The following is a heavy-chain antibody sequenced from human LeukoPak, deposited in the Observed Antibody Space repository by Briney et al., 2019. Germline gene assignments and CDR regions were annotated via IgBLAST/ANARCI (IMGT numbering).Heavy chain of an antibody. CDR2: INHSGST. D-gene: IGHD6-13*01. J-gene: IGHJ4*02. CDR1: GGSFSGYY. V-gene: IGHV4-34*01. Sequence: PSETLSLTCAVYGGSFSGYYWSWIRQPPGKGLEWIGEINHSGSTNYNPSLKSRVTISVDTSKNQFSLKLSSVTAADTAVYYCARAGIAAVGHRRDYFDYWGQGTLVTVSS. CDR3: ARAGIAAVGHRRDYFDY.